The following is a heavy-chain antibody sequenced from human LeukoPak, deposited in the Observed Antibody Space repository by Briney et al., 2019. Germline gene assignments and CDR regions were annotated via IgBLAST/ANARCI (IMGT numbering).Heavy chain of an antibody. CDR3: ARDAEVGDLDY. CDR2: IWYDGNNK. V-gene: IGHV3-33*01. CDR1: GFTFSSYG. D-gene: IGHD5-24*01. J-gene: IGHJ4*02. Sequence: GGSLRLSCAAHGFTFSSYGMHWVRQAPGKGLEWVAVIWYDGNNKYYADSVKGRFTISRDNSKNTLYLQMNSLRAEDTAVYYCARDAEVGDLDYWGQGTLVTVSS.